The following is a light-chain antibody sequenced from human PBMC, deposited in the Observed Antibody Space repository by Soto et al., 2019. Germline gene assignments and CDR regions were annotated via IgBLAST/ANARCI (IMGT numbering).Light chain of an antibody. CDR2: DVS. CDR1: QNISSY. V-gene: IGKV3-11*01. CDR3: QQRSNWPRT. Sequence: IVLTQSPVTLSFSPGERATLSCRASQNISSYLIWYQQKPGQAPRLLMYDVSNRATGIPARFSGSGSGTDFTLTISSLEPEDLAVYYCQQRSNWPRTLGQGTKVDIK. J-gene: IGKJ1*01.